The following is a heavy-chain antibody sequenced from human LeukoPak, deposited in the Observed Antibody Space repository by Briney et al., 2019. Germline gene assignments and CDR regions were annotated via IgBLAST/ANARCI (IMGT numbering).Heavy chain of an antibody. J-gene: IGHJ4*02. D-gene: IGHD1-26*01. CDR3: ANQGERVN. CDR1: GFTFSSYA. Sequence: PGGSLRLSCAASGFTFSSYAMNWVRQAPGKGLEWVSAISGSGDSTYYADSVKGRFTMSRDNSKSTLYLQMNSLRAEDTAVYYCANQGERVNWGQGTLVTVSS. V-gene: IGHV3-23*01. CDR2: ISGSGDST.